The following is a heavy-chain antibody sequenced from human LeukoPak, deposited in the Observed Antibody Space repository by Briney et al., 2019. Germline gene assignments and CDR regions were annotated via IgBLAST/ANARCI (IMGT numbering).Heavy chain of an antibody. V-gene: IGHV4-34*01. CDR3: ARVFIVVVPAAIPGYSSSWRNDAFDI. D-gene: IGHD2-2*02. Sequence: SETLSLTCAVYGRSFSDYSWSWIRQPPGKGLEWIGEINHSGSTNYNPSLKSRVTISVDTSKNQFSLKLSSVTAADTAVYYCARVFIVVVPAAIPGYSSSWRNDAFDIWGQGTMVTVSS. CDR1: GRSFSDYS. CDR2: INHSGST. J-gene: IGHJ3*02.